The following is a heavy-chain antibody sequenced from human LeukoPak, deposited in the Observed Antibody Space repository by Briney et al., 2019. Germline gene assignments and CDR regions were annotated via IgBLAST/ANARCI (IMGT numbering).Heavy chain of an antibody. CDR1: GFTLSSHA. J-gene: IGHJ4*02. CDR2: IHSGGGT. CDR3: AKDLTPLDY. Sequence: GGSLRLSCAASGFTLSSHAMSWVRQAPGKGLEWVSAIHSGGGTYYADSVKGRFTISRDNSKNTLYLQMNSLRAEDTAVYYCAKDLTPLDYWGQGTLVTVSS. V-gene: IGHV3-23*01. D-gene: IGHD4/OR15-4a*01.